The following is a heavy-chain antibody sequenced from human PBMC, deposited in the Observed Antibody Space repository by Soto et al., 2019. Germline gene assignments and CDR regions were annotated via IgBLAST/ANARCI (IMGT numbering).Heavy chain of an antibody. CDR1: GFTFSSHV. Sequence: GGSLRLSCVASGFTFSSHVTSWVRQAPGKGLEWVSSISVSGDGTYYADSVKGRFTISRDNSKSTLYLQMNSLRADDTAVYYCAKRLTIYFDYWGQGTLVTV. CDR2: ISVSGDGT. D-gene: IGHD3-9*01. J-gene: IGHJ4*02. CDR3: AKRLTIYFDY. V-gene: IGHV3-23*01.